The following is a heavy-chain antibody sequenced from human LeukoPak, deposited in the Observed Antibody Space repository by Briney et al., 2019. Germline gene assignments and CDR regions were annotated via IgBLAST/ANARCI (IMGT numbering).Heavy chain of an antibody. D-gene: IGHD6-13*01. CDR1: GGTFSSYA. V-gene: IGHV1-69*13. Sequence: GASVKVSFKASGGTFSSYAISWVRQAPGQGLEWMGGIIPIFGTANYAQKFQGRVTITADESTSTAYMELSSLRSEDTAVHYCARVRYSSMTLDYWGQGTLVTVSS. CDR3: ARVRYSSMTLDY. CDR2: IIPIFGTA. J-gene: IGHJ4*02.